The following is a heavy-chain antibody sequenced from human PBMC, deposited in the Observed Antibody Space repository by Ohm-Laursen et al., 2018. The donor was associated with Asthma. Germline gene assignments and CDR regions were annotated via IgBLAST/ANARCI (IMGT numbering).Heavy chain of an antibody. D-gene: IGHD6-13*01. Sequence: SLRLSCAASGFTFSSYGMHWVRQAPGKGLEWVAVIWYDGSNKYYADSVKGRFTISRDNAKNSLYLQMNSLRAEDTAVYYCARGVAAPGTYYFDYWGQGTLTTVSS. J-gene: IGHJ4*02. CDR1: GFTFSSYG. V-gene: IGHV3-33*01. CDR2: IWYDGSNK. CDR3: ARGVAAPGTYYFDY.